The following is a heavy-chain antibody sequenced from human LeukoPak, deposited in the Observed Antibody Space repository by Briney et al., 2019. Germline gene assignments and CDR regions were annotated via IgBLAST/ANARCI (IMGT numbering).Heavy chain of an antibody. CDR2: ISASGGAT. CDR1: GFTFSSYA. CDR3: AGYFCSGGSCYRYFDY. Sequence: QAGGSLRLSCAASGFTFSSYAMSWVRQPPGKGLEWVSTISASGGATYYADSVRGRFTISRDNSKNTLYLQVNSLRPEDTAVYYCAGYFCSGGSCYRYFDYWGQGTLVTVSS. J-gene: IGHJ4*02. V-gene: IGHV3-23*01. D-gene: IGHD2-15*01.